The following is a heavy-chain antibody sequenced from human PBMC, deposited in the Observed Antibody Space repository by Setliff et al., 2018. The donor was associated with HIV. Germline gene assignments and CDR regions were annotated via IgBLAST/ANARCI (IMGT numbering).Heavy chain of an antibody. CDR1: GGSISSSNW. CDR2: IYQTGST. V-gene: IGHV4-4*02. Sequence: KSSETLSLTCAVSGGSISSSNWWSWVCQPPGKGLEWIGEIYQTGSTNHNPSLKRRVTISVDTSMNQFSLKLGSVTAADTAVYYCARVGYYDTSFDYWGQGTLVTVSS. D-gene: IGHD3-22*01. J-gene: IGHJ4*02. CDR3: ARVGYYDTSFDY.